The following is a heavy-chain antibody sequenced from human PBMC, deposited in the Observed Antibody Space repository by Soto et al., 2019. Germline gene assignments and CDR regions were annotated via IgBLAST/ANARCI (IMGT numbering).Heavy chain of an antibody. D-gene: IGHD2-15*01. CDR2: ISGSGGST. V-gene: IGHV3-23*01. J-gene: IGHJ6*02. CDR3: ANTLRVVVAATPYYYGMDV. CDR1: GFTFSSYA. Sequence: GGSLRLSCAASGFTFSSYAMSWVRQAPGKGLEWVSAISGSGGSTYYADSVKGRFTISRDNSKNTLYLQMNSLRAEDTAVYYCANTLRVVVAATPYYYGMDVWGQGTTVTVSS.